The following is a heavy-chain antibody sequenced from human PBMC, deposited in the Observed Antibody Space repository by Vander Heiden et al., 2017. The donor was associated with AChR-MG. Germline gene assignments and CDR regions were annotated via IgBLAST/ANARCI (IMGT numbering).Heavy chain of an antibody. CDR2: ISSSSSYI. V-gene: IGHV3-21*01. Sequence: EVQLVESGGGLVKPGGSLRLSCAASGFTFSSYSMNWVRQAPGKGLEWVSSISSSSSYIYYADSVKGRFTISRDNAKNSLYLQMNSLRAEDTAVYYCARDHSSSWYYFDYWGQGTLVTVSS. CDR1: GFTFSSYS. J-gene: IGHJ4*02. D-gene: IGHD6-13*01. CDR3: ARDHSSSWYYFDY.